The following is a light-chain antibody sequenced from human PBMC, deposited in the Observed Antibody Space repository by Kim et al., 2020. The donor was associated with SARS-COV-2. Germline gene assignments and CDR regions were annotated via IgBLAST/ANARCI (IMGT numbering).Light chain of an antibody. V-gene: IGKV3D-15*01. J-gene: IGKJ4*01. Sequence: VGPGKRAALPRKASQGVRSTFAWYQQKPGPAPRILIYGAAIRATGIPARFSGSGSGTEFNLTIISLQSEDFGVYYCEQYNNWSIFGGGTKVDIK. CDR2: GAA. CDR1: QGVRST. CDR3: EQYNNWSI.